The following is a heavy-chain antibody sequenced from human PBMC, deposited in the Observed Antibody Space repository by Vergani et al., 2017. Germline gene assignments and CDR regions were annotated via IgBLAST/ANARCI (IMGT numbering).Heavy chain of an antibody. J-gene: IGHJ4*02. D-gene: IGHD3-9*01. Sequence: QVQVVQSGAEVKKSGASGKVSCKTSGYTFSNYYMHWVRQAPGQGLEWMGIINPSGGHTNYAQKFQGRVTMTRDTSTSTVYMELSSLRSEDTAIYYCGRGDYGILTGYRYWGQGTLVTVSA. CDR3: GRGDYGILTGYRY. V-gene: IGHV1-46*03. CDR2: INPSGGHT. CDR1: GYTFSNYY.